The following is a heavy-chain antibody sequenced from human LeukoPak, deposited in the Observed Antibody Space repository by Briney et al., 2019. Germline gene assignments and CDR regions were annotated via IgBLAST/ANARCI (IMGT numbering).Heavy chain of an antibody. CDR3: AKDAGEQLPSNWFDP. CDR1: GFTFSSYP. Sequence: PGGPLRLSCAASGFTFSSYPMSWVPQPPGKGREWVSAISGSGGSTYYADSVKGRFTISRDNSKNTLYLQMNSLRAEDTAVYYCAKDAGEQLPSNWFDPWGQGTLVTVSS. D-gene: IGHD6-13*01. J-gene: IGHJ5*02. CDR2: ISGSGGST. V-gene: IGHV3-23*01.